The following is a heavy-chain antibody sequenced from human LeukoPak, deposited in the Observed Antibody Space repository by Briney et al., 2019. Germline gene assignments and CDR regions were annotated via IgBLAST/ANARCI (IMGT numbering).Heavy chain of an antibody. CDR1: GGSISSYY. V-gene: IGHV4-4*07. Sequence: SETLSLTCTVSGGSISSYYWSWIRQPAGKGLEWIGRIYTSGSTNFNPSLKSRVTISVDKSKNQFSLKLSSVTAADTAVYYCARDRIAVAGSGWFDPWGQGTLVTVSS. CDR3: ARDRIAVAGSGWFDP. J-gene: IGHJ5*02. D-gene: IGHD6-19*01. CDR2: IYTSGST.